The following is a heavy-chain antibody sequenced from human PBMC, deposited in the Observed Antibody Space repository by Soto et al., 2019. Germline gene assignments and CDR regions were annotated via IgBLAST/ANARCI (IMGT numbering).Heavy chain of an antibody. D-gene: IGHD3-10*01. CDR1: GFTFSSYA. CDR2: ISGSGGST. CDR3: AKEVGFGEYSYYGMDV. J-gene: IGHJ6*02. V-gene: IGHV3-23*01. Sequence: QPGGSLRLSCAASGFTFSSYAMSWVRRAPGKGLEWVSAISGSGGSTYYADSVKGRFTISRDNSKNTLYLQMNSLRAEDTAVYYCAKEVGFGEYSYYGMDVWGQGTTVTVSS.